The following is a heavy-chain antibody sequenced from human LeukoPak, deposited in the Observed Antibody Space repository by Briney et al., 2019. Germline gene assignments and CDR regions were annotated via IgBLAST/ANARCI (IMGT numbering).Heavy chain of an antibody. Sequence: ASVKVSCKTSGYTFTAFYMRWVRQAPGQGLEWMGWINANTGDTNSAQKFQGRVTMTRDTSISTVYVELSRLRSDDTAVYYCARWSLSDSKNFDYWGQGTLVTVSS. J-gene: IGHJ4*02. V-gene: IGHV1-2*02. D-gene: IGHD2-21*02. CDR2: INANTGDT. CDR3: ARWSLSDSKNFDY. CDR1: GYTFTAFY.